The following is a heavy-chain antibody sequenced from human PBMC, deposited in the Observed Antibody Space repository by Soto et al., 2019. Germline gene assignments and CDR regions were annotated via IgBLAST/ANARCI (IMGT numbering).Heavy chain of an antibody. CDR1: GFTVSTNY. Sequence: EVQLVESGGGLVQPGGSLRLSCAVSGFTVSTNYMSWVRQAPGKGLECVSIIYSDGSTYYVDSVKGRFTTSRDSARNTLHLQMDNLRVDDTAVYHCARDSSYYGSGRGVLDYWGQGTLVTVSS. V-gene: IGHV3-66*01. D-gene: IGHD3-10*01. CDR2: IYSDGST. J-gene: IGHJ4*02. CDR3: ARDSSYYGSGRGVLDY.